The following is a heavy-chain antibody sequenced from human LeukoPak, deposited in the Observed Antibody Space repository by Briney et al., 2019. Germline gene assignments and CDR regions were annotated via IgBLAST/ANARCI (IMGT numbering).Heavy chain of an antibody. Sequence: PSETLSLTCAVYGGSFSGYYWSWIRQPPGKGLEWIGEINHSGSTNYNPSLKSRVTISVDTSKNQFSLKLSSVTAADTAVYYCATLIVGPTRGDYWGQGTLVTVSS. D-gene: IGHD1-26*01. CDR2: INHSGST. CDR1: GGSFSGYY. J-gene: IGHJ4*02. V-gene: IGHV4-34*01. CDR3: ATLIVGPTRGDY.